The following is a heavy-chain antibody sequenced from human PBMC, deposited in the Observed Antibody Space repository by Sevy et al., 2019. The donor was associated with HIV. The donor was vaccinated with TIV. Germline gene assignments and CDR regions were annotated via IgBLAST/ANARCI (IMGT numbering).Heavy chain of an antibody. D-gene: IGHD5-12*01. CDR2: INPNSGGT. Sequence: ASVKVSCKASGYTFTGYYMHWVRQAPGQGLEWMGWINPNSGGTNYAQKFQGRVTMTRDTSISTANMELSRLRSDDTAVYYCARTLVYGEMATLDRLDYWGQGTLVTVSS. V-gene: IGHV1-2*02. CDR1: GYTFTGYY. CDR3: ARTLVYGEMATLDRLDY. J-gene: IGHJ4*02.